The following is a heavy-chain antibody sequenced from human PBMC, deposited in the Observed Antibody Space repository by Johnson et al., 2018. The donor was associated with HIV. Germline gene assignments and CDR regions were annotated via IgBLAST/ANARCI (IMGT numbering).Heavy chain of an antibody. V-gene: IGHV3-30*04. CDR3: AREWGEEDYYESGGDAFDI. CDR2: ISYDGSNK. J-gene: IGHJ3*02. D-gene: IGHD3-16*01. CDR1: GFTFSNYA. Sequence: QVQLVESGGGVVQPGRSLRLSCAASGFTFSNYAMHWVRQTPGKGLEWVALISYDGSNKYYAGSVKGRFTISRDNSKNTLYLQMNSLRIEDTVVYLCAREWGEEDYYESGGDAFDIWGQGTMVTVSS.